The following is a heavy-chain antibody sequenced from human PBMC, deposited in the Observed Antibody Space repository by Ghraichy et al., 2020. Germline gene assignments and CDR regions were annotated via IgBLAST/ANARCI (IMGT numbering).Heavy chain of an antibody. J-gene: IGHJ6*02. CDR3: ARTQQLVLNYGMDV. D-gene: IGHD6-6*01. V-gene: IGHV1-2*04. CDR1: GYTFTGYY. Sequence: ASVKVSCKASGYTFTGYYMHWVRQAPGQGLEWMGWINPNSGGTNYAQKFQGWVTMTRDTSISTAYMELSRLRSDDTAVYYCARTQQLVLNYGMDVWGQGTTVTVSS. CDR2: INPNSGGT.